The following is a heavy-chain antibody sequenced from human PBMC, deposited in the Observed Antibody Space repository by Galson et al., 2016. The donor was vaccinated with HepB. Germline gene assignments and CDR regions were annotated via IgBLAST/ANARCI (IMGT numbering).Heavy chain of an antibody. CDR2: IWYDGTRK. Sequence: SLRLSCAASGFTFRNFGMHWVRQAPGKGLEWVAIIWYDGTRKYYKDPVKGRFTISRDNSNNMLFLQMNSLRADDTAVYYCAKRHEYCPPVGCSVDYWGQGTLVSVSS. J-gene: IGHJ4*02. CDR3: AKRHEYCPPVGCSVDY. D-gene: IGHD2/OR15-2a*01. CDR1: GFTFRNFG. V-gene: IGHV3-30*02.